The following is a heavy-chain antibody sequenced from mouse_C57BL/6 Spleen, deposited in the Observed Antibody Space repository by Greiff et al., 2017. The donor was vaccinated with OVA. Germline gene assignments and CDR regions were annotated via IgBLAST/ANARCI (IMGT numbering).Heavy chain of an antibody. D-gene: IGHD1-1*01. CDR1: GYTFTSYW. Sequence: QVQLQQPGAELVKPGASVKLSCKASGYTFTSYWMHWVKQRPGQGLEWIGMIHPNSGSTNYNEKFKSKATLTVDKSSSTAYMQLSSLTSEDSAVYYCAPWYGSNYGYWGQGTTLTVSS. J-gene: IGHJ2*01. CDR3: APWYGSNYGY. V-gene: IGHV1-64*01. CDR2: IHPNSGST.